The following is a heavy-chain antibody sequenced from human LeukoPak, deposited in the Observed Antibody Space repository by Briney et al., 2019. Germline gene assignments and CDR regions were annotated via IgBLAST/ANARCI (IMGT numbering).Heavy chain of an antibody. Sequence: KPSETLSLTCTVSGDSIIGSYWSWIRQAPGKGLEWIAYIYYSVDTNYNPSLQSRVTISVDISKKQFSLRLTSVTAADTAVYYCARRRYYDSGGYNPTYYFDHWGQGILVSVSS. CDR3: ARRRYYDSGGYNPTYYFDH. V-gene: IGHV4-59*01. J-gene: IGHJ4*02. CDR2: IYYSVDT. D-gene: IGHD3-22*01. CDR1: GDSIIGSY.